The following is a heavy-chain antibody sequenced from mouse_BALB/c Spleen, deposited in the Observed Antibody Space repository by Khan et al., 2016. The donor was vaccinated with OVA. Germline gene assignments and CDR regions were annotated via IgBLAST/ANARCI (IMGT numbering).Heavy chain of an antibody. CDR2: ISSGSSTI. V-gene: IGHV5-17*02. CDR1: GFTFSSFG. J-gene: IGHJ1*01. CDR3: ARSGGNFHWYFDV. D-gene: IGHD2-1*01. Sequence: EVQLVESGGGLVQPGGSRKLSCAASGFTFSSFGMHWVRQAPKKGLEWVAYISSGSSTIYYEDTVKGRFTISRDNPKNTLFLQMTSLRSEETAMYYCARSGGNFHWYFDVWGEGTSVTVSS.